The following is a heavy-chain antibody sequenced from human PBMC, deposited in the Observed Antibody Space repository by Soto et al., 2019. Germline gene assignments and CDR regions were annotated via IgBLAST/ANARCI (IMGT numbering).Heavy chain of an antibody. CDR1: GDSVSSNSAA. J-gene: IGHJ3*02. Sequence: SQTLSLTCAISGDSVSSNSAAWNWIRQSPSRGLEWLGRTYYRSKWYNDYAVSVKSRITINPDTSKNQFSLQLNSVTPEDTAVYYCAIDRVGGLRFLEWLPDFDAFDIWGQGTMVTV. V-gene: IGHV6-1*01. CDR2: TYYRSKWYN. CDR3: AIDRVGGLRFLEWLPDFDAFDI. D-gene: IGHD3-3*01.